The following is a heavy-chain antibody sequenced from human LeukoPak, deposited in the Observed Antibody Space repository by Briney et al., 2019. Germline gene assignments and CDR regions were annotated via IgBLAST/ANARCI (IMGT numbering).Heavy chain of an antibody. Sequence: SQTLSLTCTVSGGSITSGGYYWSWIRQHPGKGLEWIGYIHYSGSAYYNPSLKSRLTISLDTSKKQFSLKLTSVTAADTAVYYCARDVPKKAPYGVDVWGQGTTVIVSS. CDR2: IHYSGSA. CDR1: GGSITSGGYY. J-gene: IGHJ6*02. CDR3: ARDVPKKAPYGVDV. D-gene: IGHD2-2*01. V-gene: IGHV4-31*03.